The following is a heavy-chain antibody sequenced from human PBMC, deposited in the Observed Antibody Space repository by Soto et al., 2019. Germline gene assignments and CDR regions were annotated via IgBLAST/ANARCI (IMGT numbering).Heavy chain of an antibody. CDR1: GFTFSGYS. V-gene: IGHV3-21*06. CDR3: AKFTEPGYSSIWYYFDY. Sequence: PRGYLRLCCVGSGFTFSGYSMAWVRQAPGRGLEWVASISSRSTNIDHADSVKGRFTISRDNAKNLVSLQMSSLRGEDTALYYCAKFTEPGYSSIWYYFDYWGKGTPVTVS. J-gene: IGHJ4*02. D-gene: IGHD6-19*01. CDR2: ISSRSTNI.